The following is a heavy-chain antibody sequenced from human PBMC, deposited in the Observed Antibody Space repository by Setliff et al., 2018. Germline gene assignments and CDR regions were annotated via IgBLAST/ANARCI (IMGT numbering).Heavy chain of an antibody. J-gene: IGHJ4*02. V-gene: IGHV4-59*11. CDR1: GGSISSHY. CDR2: VYYSGLT. Sequence: SETLSLTCTVSGGSISSHYWSWIRQPPGKGLEWIGYVYYSGLTNYDPSLKSRVTMSVDTSKTQFSLKLNSMTTADTAVYYCARGGTYRYFDYWGQGTLVTVSS. CDR3: ARGGTYRYFDY.